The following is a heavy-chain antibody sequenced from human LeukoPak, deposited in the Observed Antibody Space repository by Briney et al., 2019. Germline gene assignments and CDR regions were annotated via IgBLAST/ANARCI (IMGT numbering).Heavy chain of an antibody. D-gene: IGHD3-16*02. CDR3: ARVGGHDYVWGSYRELYFDY. J-gene: IGHJ4*02. Sequence: PSETLSLTCAVSGGSISSGGYSWSWIRQPPGKGLEWIGNIYHSGSTDCNPSLKSRVTVSVDTSKNQFSLKLSSVTAADTAVYYCARVGGHDYVWGSYRELYFDYWGQGTLVTVSS. V-gene: IGHV4-30-2*01. CDR2: IYHSGST. CDR1: GGSISSGGYS.